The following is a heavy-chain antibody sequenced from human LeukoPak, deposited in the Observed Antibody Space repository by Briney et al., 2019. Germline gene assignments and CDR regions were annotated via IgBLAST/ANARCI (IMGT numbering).Heavy chain of an antibody. V-gene: IGHV4-34*01. Sequence: SETLSLTCTVSGGSISSYHWSWIRQPPGKGLEWIGEINHSGSTNYNPSLKSRVTISVDTSKNQFSLKLSSVTAADTAVYYCARAYCGGDCSYFDYWGQGTLVTVSS. J-gene: IGHJ4*02. CDR3: ARAYCGGDCSYFDY. CDR2: INHSGST. D-gene: IGHD2-21*02. CDR1: GGSISSYH.